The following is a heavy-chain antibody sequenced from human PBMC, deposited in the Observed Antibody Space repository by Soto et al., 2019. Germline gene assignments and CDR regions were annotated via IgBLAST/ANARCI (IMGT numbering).Heavy chain of an antibody. J-gene: IGHJ5*02. CDR1: GYTFTSYY. Sequence: GASVKVSCKASGYTFTSYYMHWVRQAPGQGLEWMGIINPSGGSTSYAQKFQGRVTMTRDTSTSTVYMELSSLRSEDTAVYYCARERYCSGGSCKPDGSQEPWGQGTLVTVSS. V-gene: IGHV1-46*01. CDR3: ARERYCSGGSCKPDGSQEP. D-gene: IGHD2-15*01. CDR2: INPSGGST.